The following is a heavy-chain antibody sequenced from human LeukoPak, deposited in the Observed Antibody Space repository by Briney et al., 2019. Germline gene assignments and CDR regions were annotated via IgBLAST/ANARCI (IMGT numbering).Heavy chain of an antibody. CDR1: GFPLGNSW. D-gene: IGHD5-18*01. Sequence: PGGSLRLSCVASGFPLGNSWMTWVRQAPGKGLEWVAVISYDGSNKYYADSVKGRFTISRDNSKNTLYLQMNSLRAEDTAVYYCAKALQEKGGYSYGYRTYYYYYGMDVWGQGTTVTVSS. CDR2: ISYDGSNK. V-gene: IGHV3-30*18. CDR3: AKALQEKGGYSYGYRTYYYYYGMDV. J-gene: IGHJ6*02.